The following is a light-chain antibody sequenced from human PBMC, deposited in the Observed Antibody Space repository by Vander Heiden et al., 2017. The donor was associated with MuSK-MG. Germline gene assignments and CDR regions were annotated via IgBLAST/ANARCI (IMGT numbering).Light chain of an antibody. CDR1: QGIFSY. J-gene: IGKJ4*01. CDR2: TAS. V-gene: IGKV1-9*01. CDR3: QQLHSLPPT. Sequence: DNHLTPSPSFVSASVVDRVTITCRASQGIFSYLAWYQQKPGKAPKLLISTASTLQSGVPSRFSGSGSGTEFSLTISSLQPDDFATYYCQQLHSLPPTFGGGTKVEIK.